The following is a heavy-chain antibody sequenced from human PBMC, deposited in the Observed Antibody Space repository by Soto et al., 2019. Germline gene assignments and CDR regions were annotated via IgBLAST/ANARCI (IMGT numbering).Heavy chain of an antibody. CDR1: GFTFSNYG. Sequence: QVQLVESGGGVVQPGRSLRLSCAASGFTFSNYGMDWVRQAPGKGREGVAVISNDGGNKNYADSVKGRFTISRDNSKNTLYLQMNSLRAGDTAVYYCAKDRVKWELTFDYWGQGALVTVSS. D-gene: IGHD1-26*01. CDR2: ISNDGGNK. J-gene: IGHJ4*02. CDR3: AKDRVKWELTFDY. V-gene: IGHV3-30*18.